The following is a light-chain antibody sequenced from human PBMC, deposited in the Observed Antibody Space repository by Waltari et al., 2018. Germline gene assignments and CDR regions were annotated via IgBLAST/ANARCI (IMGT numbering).Light chain of an antibody. CDR1: QSVSSN. CDR3: QQYNNWPLT. Sequence: EIAMTQSPATLSVSPGERATLSCRASQSVSSNLAWYQQKPCQAPRLLIYGASTRATGIPARFSGSGSGTEFTLTISSLQSEDFAVYYCQQYNNWPLTFGGGTKVEIK. J-gene: IGKJ4*01. CDR2: GAS. V-gene: IGKV3-15*01.